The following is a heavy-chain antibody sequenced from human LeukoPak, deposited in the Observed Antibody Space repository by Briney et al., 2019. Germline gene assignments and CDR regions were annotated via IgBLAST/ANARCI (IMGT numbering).Heavy chain of an antibody. CDR3: ARRGESASYGDYRFDY. V-gene: IGHV3-23*01. D-gene: IGHD4-17*01. J-gene: IGHJ4*02. CDR2: ISGSSGLT. CDR1: GFTFSNYA. Sequence: GGSLRLSCAASGFTFSNYAMSWVRQVPGRGLEWVSAISGSSGLTYYADSVKGRFTISRDNPKNTLFLQMNSLRAEDTAVYYCARRGESASYGDYRFDYWGQGTLVTVSS.